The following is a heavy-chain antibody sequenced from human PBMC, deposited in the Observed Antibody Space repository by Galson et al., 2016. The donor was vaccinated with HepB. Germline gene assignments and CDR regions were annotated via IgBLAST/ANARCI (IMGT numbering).Heavy chain of an antibody. V-gene: IGHV3-30*04. CDR1: GFTFRSYA. Sequence: SLRLSCAASGFTFRSYAMHWVRQAPGKGLEWVAVISFDGSKRYYADSVKGRFTMSRDNSKKTLYLQMNSLRPENTAVYYCARVELEPGGIILDYWGQGTPVTVSS. CDR3: ARVELEPGGIILDY. J-gene: IGHJ4*02. CDR2: ISFDGSKR. D-gene: IGHD1-1*01.